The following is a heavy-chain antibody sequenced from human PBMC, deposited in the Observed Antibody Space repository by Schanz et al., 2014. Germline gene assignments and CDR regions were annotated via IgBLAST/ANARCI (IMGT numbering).Heavy chain of an antibody. CDR1: GFTFSTYA. CDR2: LGGSTGGI. J-gene: IGHJ4*02. CDR3: AKTLGGAGLTLYFDH. D-gene: IGHD3-10*01. Sequence: EVQLVESGGGLVQPGGSLRLSCAASGFTFSTYAMTWVRQAPGKGLEWVSSLGGSTGGIYYADSVRGRFTISRDNFKNRLYLQMNSLRLEDTAIYYCAKTLGGAGLTLYFDHWGQGSLVTVSS. V-gene: IGHV3-23*04.